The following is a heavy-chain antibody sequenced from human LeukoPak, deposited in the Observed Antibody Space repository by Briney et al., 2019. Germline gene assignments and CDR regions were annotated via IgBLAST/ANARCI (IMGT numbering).Heavy chain of an antibody. J-gene: IGHJ4*02. Sequence: SGGSLRLSCAASGFTFSNAWMSWVRQAPGKGLEWVANIKQDGSEKYYVDSVKGRFTISRDNAKNSLYLQMSSLRAEDTAVYYCARRVGYCSGGSCYYFDYWGQGTLVTVSS. D-gene: IGHD2-15*01. CDR3: ARRVGYCSGGSCYYFDY. V-gene: IGHV3-7*01. CDR2: IKQDGSEK. CDR1: GFTFSNAW.